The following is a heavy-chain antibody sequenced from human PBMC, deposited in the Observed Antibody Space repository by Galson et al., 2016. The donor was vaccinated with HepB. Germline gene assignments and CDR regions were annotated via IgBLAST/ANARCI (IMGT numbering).Heavy chain of an antibody. D-gene: IGHD3-10*01. CDR3: ARAPAPMVRADTYGNYYYYGMDV. J-gene: IGHJ6*02. Sequence: SVKVSCKASGGTFSSYSVSWVRQAPGQGLEWMGGIISLFGRRDYGQNYQGRVTITGDESRNIVYMELSSLRSEDTAVSYWARAPAPMVRADTYGNYYYYGMDVWGQGATVTVSS. CDR1: GGTFSSYS. CDR2: IISLFGRR. V-gene: IGHV1-69*13.